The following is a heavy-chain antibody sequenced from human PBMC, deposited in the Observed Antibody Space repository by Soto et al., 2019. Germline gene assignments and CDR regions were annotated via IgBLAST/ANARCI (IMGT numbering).Heavy chain of an antibody. V-gene: IGHV5-10-1*01. CDR3: ATATVTPL. Sequence: EYLTISWKGSGYSFTSYSISWVRQMPGKGLEWMGRIDPSDSYTNYSPSFQGHVTISADKSISTAYLQWSSLKASDTAMYYCATATVTPLWGQGTRVNVSA. CDR2: IDPSDSYT. J-gene: IGHJ4*02. CDR1: GYSFTSYS. D-gene: IGHD4-17*01.